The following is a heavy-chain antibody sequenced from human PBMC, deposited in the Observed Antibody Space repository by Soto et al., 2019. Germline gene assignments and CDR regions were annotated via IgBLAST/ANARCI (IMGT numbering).Heavy chain of an antibody. CDR3: ARDLGKWGQWLKN. V-gene: IGHV1-2*04. CDR2: INPKSGGT. J-gene: IGHJ4*02. CDR1: GYTFTGYY. Sequence: ASVKVSCKASGYTFTGYYMHWVRQAPGQGLEWMGWINPKSGGTNYAQKLQGWVNMTRDTSISTAYMELSRLKSDDTAVYYCARDLGKWGQWLKNWGQGTLVTVSS. D-gene: IGHD6-19*01.